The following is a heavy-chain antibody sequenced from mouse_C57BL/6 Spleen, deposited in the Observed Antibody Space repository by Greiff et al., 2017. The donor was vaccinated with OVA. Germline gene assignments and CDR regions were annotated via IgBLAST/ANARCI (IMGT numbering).Heavy chain of an antibody. CDR1: GYTFTSYW. CDR2: IHPNSGGT. D-gene: IGHD1-1*01. Sequence: QVQLQQPGAELVKPGASVKLSCKASGYTFTSYWMHWVKQRPGQGLEWIGMIHPNSGGTNYNEKFKSKATLTVDKSSSTAYMQLSSLTSEDSAVYYCARGDYYGSSYWYLDVWGTGTTVTVSS. V-gene: IGHV1-64*01. CDR3: ARGDYYGSSYWYLDV. J-gene: IGHJ1*03.